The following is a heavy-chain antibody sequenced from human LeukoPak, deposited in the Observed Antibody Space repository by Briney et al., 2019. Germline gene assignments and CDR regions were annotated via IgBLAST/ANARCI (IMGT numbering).Heavy chain of an antibody. J-gene: IGHJ3*02. V-gene: IGHV4-61*02. CDR3: ARHPWSDAFDI. Sequence: PSETLSLTCTVSGDSISSGDYYWSWIRQPAGKGLEWIGRISSSGSTNYNPSLKSRVTISVDTSKNQFSLKLSSVTAADTAVYYCARHPWSDAFDIWGQGTMVTVSS. CDR2: ISSSGST. CDR1: GDSISSGDYY.